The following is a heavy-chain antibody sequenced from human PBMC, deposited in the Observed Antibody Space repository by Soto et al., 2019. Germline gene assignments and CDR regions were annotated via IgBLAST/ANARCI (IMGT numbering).Heavy chain of an antibody. CDR3: ASPDSYYDFWSGYYNYYGMGV. CDR2: IVPIFGTA. J-gene: IGHJ6*02. V-gene: IGHV1-69*13. CDR1: GGTFSRYA. D-gene: IGHD3-3*01. Sequence: ASVKVSCKASGGTFSRYAISWVRQAPGQGLEWMGGIVPIFGTANYAQKFQGRVTITADESTSTAYMELSSLRSEDTAVYYCASPDSYYDFWSGYYNYYGMGVWGQGTTVTVSS.